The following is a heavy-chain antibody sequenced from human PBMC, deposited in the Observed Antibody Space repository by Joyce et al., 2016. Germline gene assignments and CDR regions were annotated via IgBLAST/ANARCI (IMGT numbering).Heavy chain of an antibody. CDR3: ASGRRHYDILTGWANWFDP. J-gene: IGHJ5*02. CDR1: GGSISNTTYF. V-gene: IGHV4-39*07. Sequence: QLQLQESGPGLVKPSETLSLTCIVSGGSISNTTYFWGWIRQPPGKGLEWIVSIFYGGTTYYNPSLKSRVTISLDSSENQFSLKLSSGTAADAAVYYCASGRRHYDILTGWANWFDPWGQGTLVTVSS. D-gene: IGHD3-9*01. CDR2: IFYGGTT.